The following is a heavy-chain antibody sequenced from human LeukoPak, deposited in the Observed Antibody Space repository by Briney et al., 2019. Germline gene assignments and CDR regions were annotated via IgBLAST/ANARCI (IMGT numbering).Heavy chain of an antibody. Sequence: PGGSLRLSCAASGFTFSSYAMSWVRQAPGKGLEWVSAISGSGGSTYYPDSVKGRFTISRDNSKNTLYLQMNSLRAEDTAVYYCAKGVRVITFGGVIVKYDYWGQGTLVTVSS. CDR1: GFTFSSYA. CDR3: AKGVRVITFGGVIVKYDY. CDR2: ISGSGGST. D-gene: IGHD3-16*02. V-gene: IGHV3-23*01. J-gene: IGHJ4*02.